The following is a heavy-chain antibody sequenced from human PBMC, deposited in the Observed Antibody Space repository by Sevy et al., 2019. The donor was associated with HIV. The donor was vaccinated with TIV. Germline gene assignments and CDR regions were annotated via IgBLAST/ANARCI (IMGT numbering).Heavy chain of an antibody. J-gene: IGHJ4*02. CDR3: ARDLFSGSYYENY. V-gene: IGHV3-7*01. CDR1: GFTLSNYW. CDR2: IIQDGSDK. Sequence: GGCLRLSCAASGFTLSNYWMSWVRQAPGKGLEWVANIIQDGSDKYYVDSVKGRFTISRDNAKNSLYLQMNSLRVEDTAVYYCARDLFSGSYYENYWGQGTPVSVSS. D-gene: IGHD1-26*01.